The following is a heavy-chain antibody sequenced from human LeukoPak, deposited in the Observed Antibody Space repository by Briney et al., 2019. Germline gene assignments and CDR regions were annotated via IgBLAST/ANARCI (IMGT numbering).Heavy chain of an antibody. CDR1: GYSFTSYD. J-gene: IGHJ5*02. CDR3: AREAAITISGVVIFNWFVT. Sequence: ASVKVSCKASGYSFTSYDINWVRQATGQGLEWMGWMNPKSGDTVYAQKFQGRVTLTRNSSIGTAYMELGSLKSEDTAVYFCAREAAITISGVVIFNWFVTWGQGTLVTVSS. CDR2: MNPKSGDT. V-gene: IGHV1-8*02. D-gene: IGHD3-3*01.